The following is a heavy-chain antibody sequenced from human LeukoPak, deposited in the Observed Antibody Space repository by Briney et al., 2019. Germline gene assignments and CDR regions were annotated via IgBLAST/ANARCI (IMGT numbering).Heavy chain of an antibody. D-gene: IGHD2-15*01. CDR3: SKGQNEVADYNRFVP. J-gene: IGHJ5*02. CDR2: ISGSGGTT. V-gene: IGHV3-23*01. CDR1: GFAFKSND. Sequence: GGSLKLICAARGFAFKSNDLPWVRQAPGKGLEWVSAISGSGGTTYYADSVKGRFTMSRDNSKNTLHLQMNSLRAEDTAVYYCSKGQNEVADYNRFVPWRRETRVTVSS.